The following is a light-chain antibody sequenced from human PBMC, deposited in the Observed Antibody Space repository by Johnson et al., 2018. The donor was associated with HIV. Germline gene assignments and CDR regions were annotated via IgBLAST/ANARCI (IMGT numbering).Light chain of an antibody. J-gene: IGLJ1*01. Sequence: QAVLTQPPSMSAAPGQRVTISCSGSSSNIGNNYVSWYQQVPGAAPKLLIYDNNRRPSGIPDRFSGSKSGTSATLGITGLQTGDEADYYCGTWENGLSCYVFGSGTNVTVL. CDR1: SSNIGNNY. CDR3: GTWENGLSCYV. V-gene: IGLV1-51*01. CDR2: DNN.